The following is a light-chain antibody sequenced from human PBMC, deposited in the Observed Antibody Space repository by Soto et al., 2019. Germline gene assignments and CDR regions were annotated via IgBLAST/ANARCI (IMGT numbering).Light chain of an antibody. Sequence: QSALTQPASVSGSPGQSITISCTGTSSDFGNYNLVSWYQQHPGKVPKLILFEVNKRPSWVSGRFSGSKSGNTASLTISGLQAEDEADYYCCSFTSSNTQVFGTGTKGTVL. V-gene: IGLV2-23*02. CDR3: CSFTSSNTQV. CDR1: SSDFGNYNL. CDR2: EVN. J-gene: IGLJ1*01.